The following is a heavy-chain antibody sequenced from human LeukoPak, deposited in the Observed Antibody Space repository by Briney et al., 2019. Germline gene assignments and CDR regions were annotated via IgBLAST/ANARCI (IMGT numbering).Heavy chain of an antibody. CDR1: GGSFSGYY. D-gene: IGHD3-3*01. J-gene: IGHJ5*02. V-gene: IGHV4-34*01. CDR3: ARGGAIFGVVIIRPWFDP. Sequence: SETLSLTCAVYGGSFSGYYWSWIRQPPGKGLEWIGEINHSGSTNYSPSLKSRVTISVDTSKNQFSLKLSSVTAADTAVYYCARGGAIFGVVIIRPWFDPWGQGTLVTVSS. CDR2: INHSGST.